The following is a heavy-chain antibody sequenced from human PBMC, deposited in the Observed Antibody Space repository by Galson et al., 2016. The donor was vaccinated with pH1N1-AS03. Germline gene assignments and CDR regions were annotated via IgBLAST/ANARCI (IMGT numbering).Heavy chain of an antibody. J-gene: IGHJ6*02. CDR1: GFTFSRYP. CDR3: ARGYCGGGGCHNWGGMDV. D-gene: IGHD2-15*01. CDR2: ISYDGVTE. Sequence: SLRLSCAASGFTFSRYPIHWVRQAPGKGLEWEALISYDGVTEHYADSVKGRFTISRDNFKNTVYLQMNSLRAVDTAVYYCARGYCGGGGCHNWGGMDVWGQGTTVTVSS. V-gene: IGHV3-30*03.